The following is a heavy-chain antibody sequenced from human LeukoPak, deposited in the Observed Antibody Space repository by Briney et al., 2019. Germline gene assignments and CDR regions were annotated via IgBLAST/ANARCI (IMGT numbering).Heavy chain of an antibody. V-gene: IGHV4-59*08. Sequence: SETLSLTCTVSGGSISSYYWSWIRQPPGKGLEWIGYIYYSGSTNYNPSLKSRVTISVDTSKNQFSLKLSSVTAADTAVYYCARHEMATIGAFDTWGQGTMVTVSS. CDR2: IYYSGST. J-gene: IGHJ3*02. CDR3: ARHEMATIGAFDT. D-gene: IGHD5-24*01. CDR1: GGSISSYY.